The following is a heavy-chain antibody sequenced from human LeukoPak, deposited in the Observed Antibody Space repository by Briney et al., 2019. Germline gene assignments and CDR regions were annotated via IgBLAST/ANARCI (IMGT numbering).Heavy chain of an antibody. Sequence: GGSLRLSCAASGFTFSSYAMHWVRRAPGKGLEWVAVISYDGSNKYYADSVKGRFTISRDNSKNTLYLQMNSLRAEDTAVYYCAKRDGYNSGYFESWGQGTLVTVSS. D-gene: IGHD5-24*01. CDR2: ISYDGSNK. CDR1: GFTFSSYA. CDR3: AKRDGYNSGYFES. V-gene: IGHV3-30-3*01. J-gene: IGHJ4*02.